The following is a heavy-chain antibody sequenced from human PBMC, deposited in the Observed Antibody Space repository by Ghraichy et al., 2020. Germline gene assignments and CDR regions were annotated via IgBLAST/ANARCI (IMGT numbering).Heavy chain of an antibody. CDR3: ATSPTLWGSYPVIGPYFDY. D-gene: IGHD3-16*02. CDR2: FDPEDGET. CDR1: GYTLTELS. Sequence: ASVKVSCKVSGYTLTELSMHWVRQAPGKGLEWMGGFDPEDGETIYAQKFQGRVTMTEDTSTDTAYMELSSLRSEDTAVYYCATSPTLWGSYPVIGPYFDYWGQGTLVTVSS. V-gene: IGHV1-24*01. J-gene: IGHJ4*02.